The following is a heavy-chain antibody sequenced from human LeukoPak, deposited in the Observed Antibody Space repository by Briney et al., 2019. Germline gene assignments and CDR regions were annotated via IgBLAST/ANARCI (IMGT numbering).Heavy chain of an antibody. CDR3: AKAITMIVVVPFDY. J-gene: IGHJ4*02. V-gene: IGHV3-23*01. D-gene: IGHD3-22*01. CDR2: ISGSGGST. CDR1: GFTFSSYA. Sequence: GGSPRLSCAASGFTFSSYAMSWVRQAPGKGPEWVSAISGSGGSTYYADSVKGRFTISRDNSKNTLYLQMNSLRAEDTAVYYCAKAITMIVVVPFDYWGQGTLVTVSS.